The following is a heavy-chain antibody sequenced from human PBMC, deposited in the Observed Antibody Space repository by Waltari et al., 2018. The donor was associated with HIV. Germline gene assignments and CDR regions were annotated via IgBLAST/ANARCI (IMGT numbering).Heavy chain of an antibody. Sequence: EVQLVESGGGLVQPGGSLRLSCTASGFSFRSYSMTWVRQAPGKGLEWVSYISTSSSAIFYADSVKGRFTISRDTAKNSLYLQMNSLRAEDTAVYYCARDRTRYYFDSWGQGTLVTVSS. V-gene: IGHV3-48*01. J-gene: IGHJ4*02. CDR3: ARDRTRYYFDS. CDR1: GFSFRSYS. CDR2: ISTSSSAI. D-gene: IGHD6-6*01.